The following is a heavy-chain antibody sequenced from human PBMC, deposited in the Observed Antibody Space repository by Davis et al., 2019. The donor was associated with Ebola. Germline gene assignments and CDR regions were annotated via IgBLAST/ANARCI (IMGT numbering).Heavy chain of an antibody. Sequence: GESLKISCAASGFTFSSYDMHWVRQATGKGLEWVSAITTAGDTYYPGSVKGRFTISRENAKNSLYLQMNSLRAGDTAVYYCARAHPRVLAMDVWGKGTTVTVSS. CDR3: ARAHPRVLAMDV. CDR2: ITTAGDT. CDR1: GFTFSSYD. D-gene: IGHD2/OR15-2a*01. J-gene: IGHJ6*04. V-gene: IGHV3-13*01.